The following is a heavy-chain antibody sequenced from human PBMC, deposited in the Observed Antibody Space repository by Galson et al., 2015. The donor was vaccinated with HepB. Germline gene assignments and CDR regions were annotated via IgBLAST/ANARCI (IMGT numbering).Heavy chain of an antibody. CDR2: IRSKAYGGTT. Sequence: SLRLSCAASGFTFGDYAMSWVRQAPGKGLEWVGFIRSKAYGGTTEYAASVKGRFTISRDDSKSIAYLQMNSLKTEDTAVYYCTRDQRGGYCSGGSCFRYWGQGTLVTVSS. D-gene: IGHD2-15*01. CDR1: GFTFGDYA. V-gene: IGHV3-49*04. J-gene: IGHJ4*02. CDR3: TRDQRGGYCSGGSCFRY.